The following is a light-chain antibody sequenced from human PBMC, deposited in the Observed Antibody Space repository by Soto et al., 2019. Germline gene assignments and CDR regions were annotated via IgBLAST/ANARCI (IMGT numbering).Light chain of an antibody. CDR3: QQRSNWHPA. CDR2: DAS. J-gene: IGKJ1*01. Sequence: EIVLTQSPATLSLSPGERATLSCRASQSVSSYLAWYQQRPGQAPRLLIYDASNRATGIPARFSGSGSGTDFTITISGQEHEDSAVYYCQQRSNWHPAFGQGTKVDIK. V-gene: IGKV3-11*01. CDR1: QSVSSY.